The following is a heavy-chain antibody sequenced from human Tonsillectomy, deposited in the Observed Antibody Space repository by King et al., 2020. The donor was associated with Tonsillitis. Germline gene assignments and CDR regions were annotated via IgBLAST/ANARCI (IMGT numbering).Heavy chain of an antibody. V-gene: IGHV1-2*02. D-gene: IGHD3-22*01. J-gene: IGHJ4*02. Sequence: VQLVESGAEVKKPGASVKVSCKASGYTFTDYYMHWVRQAPGQGLEWMGWINPNSGTNYTQAFQGRVTMTRDTSISTAHLELSRLRSDDTAVYYCARALDTSGYFWVLDYWGQGTLVTVSS. CDR1: GYTFTDYY. CDR3: ARALDTSGYFWVLDY. CDR2: INPNSGT.